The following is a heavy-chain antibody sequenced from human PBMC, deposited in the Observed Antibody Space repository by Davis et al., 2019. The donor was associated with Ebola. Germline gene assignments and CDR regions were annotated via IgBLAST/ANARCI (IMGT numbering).Heavy chain of an antibody. Sequence: GESLKISCAASGFTFSDYYMSWIRQAPGKGLEWVAVISYDGSNKYYADSVKGRFTISRDNSKNTLYLQMNSLRAEDTAVYYCAREIGIVREQWLVDDAFDIWGQGTMVTVSS. V-gene: IGHV3-30-3*01. CDR2: ISYDGSNK. CDR1: GFTFSDYY. J-gene: IGHJ3*02. D-gene: IGHD6-19*01. CDR3: AREIGIVREQWLVDDAFDI.